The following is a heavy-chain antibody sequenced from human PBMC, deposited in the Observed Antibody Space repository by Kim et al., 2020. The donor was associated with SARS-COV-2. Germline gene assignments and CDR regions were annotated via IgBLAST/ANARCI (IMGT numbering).Heavy chain of an antibody. D-gene: IGHD3-10*01. CDR3: ARDRSYGSENYYYYGMDV. CDR1: GFTFSSYG. CDR2: IWYDGSNK. Sequence: GGSLRLSCAASGFTFSSYGMHWVRQAPGKGLEWVAVIWYDGSNKYYADSVKGRFTISRDNSKNTLYLQMNSLRAEDTAVYYCARDRSYGSENYYYYGMDVWGQGTTVTVSS. V-gene: IGHV3-33*01. J-gene: IGHJ6*02.